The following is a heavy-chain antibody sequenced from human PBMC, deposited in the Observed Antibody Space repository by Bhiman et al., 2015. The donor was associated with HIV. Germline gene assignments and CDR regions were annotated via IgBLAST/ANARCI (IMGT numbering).Heavy chain of an antibody. CDR2: ISSSSTTI. CDR3: AREETTLPDY. V-gene: IGHV3-48*03. CDR1: GFTFSNYE. J-gene: IGHJ4*02. D-gene: IGHD1/OR15-1a*01. Sequence: EVQLVESGGGLVQPGESLRLSCAASGFTFSNYEMNWVRQAPGKGLEWLSYISSSSTTIYYAESVWGRFTISRDNAKNSLYLQMNSLRVEDTAVYYCAREETTLPDYWGEGTLVTVSS.